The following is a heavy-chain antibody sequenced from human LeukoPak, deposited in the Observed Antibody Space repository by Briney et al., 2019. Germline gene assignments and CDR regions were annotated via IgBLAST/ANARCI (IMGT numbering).Heavy chain of an antibody. J-gene: IGHJ5*02. CDR2: ISAYNGNT. V-gene: IGHV1-18*01. D-gene: IGHD3-22*01. CDR1: GYTFTSYG. CDR3: ARENPNSSGYYWFDP. Sequence: ASVKVSCKASGYTFTSYGISWVRQAPGQGLEWMGWISAYNGNTNYAQKLQGRVTMTTDTSTSTAYMELRSLRSDDTAVYYCARENPNSSGYYWFDPWGQGTLVTVSS.